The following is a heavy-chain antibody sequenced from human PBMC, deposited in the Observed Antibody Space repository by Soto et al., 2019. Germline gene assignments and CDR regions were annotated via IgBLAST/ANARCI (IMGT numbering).Heavy chain of an antibody. D-gene: IGHD1-7*01. Sequence: GGSLRLSCAASGFTFSSYVMNWVRQAPGKGLEWVSGISGSGGGTYYADSAKGRFTISRDNSKNTVYLQMNSLRAEDTAVYYCAKEGRNSAYYYYMDAWGKGTTVTVSS. CDR3: AKEGRNSAYYYYMDA. CDR2: ISGSGGGT. V-gene: IGHV3-23*01. CDR1: GFTFSSYV. J-gene: IGHJ6*03.